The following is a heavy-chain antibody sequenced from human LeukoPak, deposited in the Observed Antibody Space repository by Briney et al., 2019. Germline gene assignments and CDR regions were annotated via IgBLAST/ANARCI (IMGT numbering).Heavy chain of an antibody. J-gene: IGHJ4*02. CDR1: GFTFSSYA. D-gene: IGHD3-3*01. CDR3: ARDFVVDY. Sequence: GGSLRLSCAASGFTFSSYAMHWVRQAPGKGLEWVAVISYDGSNKYYADSVKGRFTISRDNSKNTLYLQMNSLRAEDTAVYYCARDFVVDYWGQGTLVTVSS. CDR2: ISYDGSNK. V-gene: IGHV3-30*04.